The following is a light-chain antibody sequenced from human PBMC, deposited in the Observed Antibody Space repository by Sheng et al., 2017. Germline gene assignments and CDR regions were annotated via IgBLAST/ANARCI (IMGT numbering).Light chain of an antibody. V-gene: IGLV4-69*01. J-gene: IGLJ3*02. Sequence: QVVLTQSPSASASLGASVKLTCTLSSGHSSYAIAWHQQKPEKGPRYLMKLNSDGSHNKEDGIPDRFSGSSSGAERYLTISSLQSEDEADYYCQTWGICRGVFGGGTKLTVL. CDR1: SGHSSYA. CDR2: LNSDGSH. CDR3: QTWGICRGV.